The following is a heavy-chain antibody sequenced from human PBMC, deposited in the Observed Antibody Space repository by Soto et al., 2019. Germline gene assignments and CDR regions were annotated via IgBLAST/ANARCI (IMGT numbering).Heavy chain of an antibody. CDR1: GGTFSSYA. CDR2: IIPIFGTA. CDR3: AGDRYRDSSGYYRSYYYYGMDV. V-gene: IGHV1-69*06. Sequence: QVQLVQSGAEVKKPGSSVKVSCKASGGTFSSYAISWVRQAPGQGLEWMGGIIPIFGTANYAQKFQGRVTIPADKSTSTAYLELSSLRSEATAVYYCAGDRYRDSSGYYRSYYYYGMDVWGQGTTVTVSS. J-gene: IGHJ6*02. D-gene: IGHD3-22*01.